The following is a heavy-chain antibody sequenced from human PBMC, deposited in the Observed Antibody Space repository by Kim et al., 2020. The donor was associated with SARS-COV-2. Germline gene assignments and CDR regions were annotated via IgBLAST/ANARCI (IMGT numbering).Heavy chain of an antibody. Sequence: SETLSLTCAVYGGSFSGYYWSWIRQPPGKGLEWIGEINHSGSTNYNPSLKSRVTISVDTSKNQFSLKLSSVTAADTAVYYCAREGRAARPMDVWGKGTTV. CDR3: AREGRAARPMDV. J-gene: IGHJ6*03. CDR1: GGSFSGYY. V-gene: IGHV4-34*01. CDR2: INHSGST. D-gene: IGHD6-6*01.